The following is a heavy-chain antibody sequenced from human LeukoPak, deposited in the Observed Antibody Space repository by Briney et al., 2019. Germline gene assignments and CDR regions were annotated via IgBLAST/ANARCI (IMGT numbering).Heavy chain of an antibody. J-gene: IGHJ4*02. V-gene: IGHV3-30*04. CDR2: AYADGDRK. CDR3: VTGIGYYYAH. Sequence: GGSLRLSCAASGFTFSSYAMHWVRQAPGKGLEWVAVAYADGDRKYYADSVEGRFIISRDNARQTLDIQMNSLRVEDTALYYCVTGIGYYYAHWGQGTLVTVSS. CDR1: GFTFSSYA. D-gene: IGHD3-22*01.